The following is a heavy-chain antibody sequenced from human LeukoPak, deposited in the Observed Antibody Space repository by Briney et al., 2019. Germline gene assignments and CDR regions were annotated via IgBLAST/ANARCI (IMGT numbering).Heavy chain of an antibody. J-gene: IGHJ5*02. CDR2: IKQDGSEK. D-gene: IGHD2-15*01. CDR3: ARSGVAATTTWFDP. Sequence: GGSPRLSCAASGFTFSSYWMSWVRQAPGKGLEWVANIKQDGSEKYYVDSVKGRFTISRDNAKNSLYLQTNSLRAEDTAVYYCARSGVAATTTWFDPWGQGTLVTVSS. CDR1: GFTFSSYW. V-gene: IGHV3-7*01.